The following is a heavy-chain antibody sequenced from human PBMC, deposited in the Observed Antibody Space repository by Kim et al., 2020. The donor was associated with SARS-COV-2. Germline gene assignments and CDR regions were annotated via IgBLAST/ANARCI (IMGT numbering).Heavy chain of an antibody. Sequence: GGSLRLSCAASGFTFSSYAMSWVRQAPGKGLEWVSAIYSAGNSYYHAASVRGRFTFSRDNAKNTLALQMNSRSADDTAVYYCGKGMCAWWVVMLRYY. CDR1: GFTFSSYA. J-gene: IGHJ6*01. V-gene: IGHV3-23*03. D-gene: IGHD6-19*01. CDR3: GKGMCAWWVVMLRYY. CDR2: IYSAGNSY.